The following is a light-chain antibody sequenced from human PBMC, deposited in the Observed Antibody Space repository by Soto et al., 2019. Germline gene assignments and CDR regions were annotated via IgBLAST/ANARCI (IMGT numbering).Light chain of an antibody. V-gene: IGLV2-11*01. CDR2: DVS. J-gene: IGLJ1*01. CDR1: SSDVGGYNY. CDR3: CSFAGSYIFYV. Sequence: QSALTQPRSVSGSPGQSVTISCTGTSSDVGGYNYVSWYQQHPGKAPKLMIYDVSKRPSGVPDRFSGSKSGNTASLTISGLQAEDEADYYCCSFAGSYIFYVFGTETKLTVL.